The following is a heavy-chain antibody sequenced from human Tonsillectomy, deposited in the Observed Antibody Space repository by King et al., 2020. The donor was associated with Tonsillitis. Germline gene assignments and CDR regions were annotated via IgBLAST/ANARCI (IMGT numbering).Heavy chain of an antibody. CDR3: ARQVGQWLDY. CDR1: GGSISSYY. Sequence: VQLQESGPGLVKPSETLSLTCTVSGGSISSYYWSWIRQPPGKGLEWIGYIYYSGSTNYNPSLKSRVTISVDTSKNQFSLKLSSVTAADTAVYYLARQVGQWLDYWGQGTLVTVSS. J-gene: IGHJ4*02. CDR2: IYYSGST. D-gene: IGHD6-19*01. V-gene: IGHV4-59*08.